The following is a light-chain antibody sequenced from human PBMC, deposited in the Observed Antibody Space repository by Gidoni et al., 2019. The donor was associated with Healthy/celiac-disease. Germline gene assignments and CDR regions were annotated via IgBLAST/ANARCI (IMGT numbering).Light chain of an antibody. J-gene: IGKJ1*01. CDR1: QRVSSY. Sequence: EIVLTQSPATLSLSPGERATLSCRASQRVSSYLAWYQQKTGQAARLLIYDASNRATGIPARFSGSGSGTDFTLTISSLETEDFAVYYCQQRSNWTPWTFGQGTKVEIK. CDR3: QQRSNWTPWT. V-gene: IGKV3-11*01. CDR2: DAS.